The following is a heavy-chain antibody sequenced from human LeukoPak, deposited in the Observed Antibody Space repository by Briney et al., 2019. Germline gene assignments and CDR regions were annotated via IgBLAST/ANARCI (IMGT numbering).Heavy chain of an antibody. CDR3: ARVRGYCSSTSCYILAY. CDR2: INPNSGGT. V-gene: IGHV1-2*02. Sequence: ASVKVSCKASGYTFTGYYMHWVRQAPGQGLEWMGWINPNSGGTNYAQKFQGRVTMTRDTSISTAYMELSRLRSDDTGVYYCARVRGYCSSTSCYILAYWGQGTLVTVSS. CDR1: GYTFTGYY. J-gene: IGHJ4*02. D-gene: IGHD2-2*02.